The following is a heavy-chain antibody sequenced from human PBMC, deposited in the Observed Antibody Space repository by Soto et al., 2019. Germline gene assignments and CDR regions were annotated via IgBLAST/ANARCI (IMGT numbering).Heavy chain of an antibody. J-gene: IGHJ5*02. Sequence: QVQLVQSGAEVKKPGASVKVSCKASGYTFTNYGISWVRQAPGQGLAWMGWISAYNGNTKYAQKFQGRVTMTTDTSTSTAYMELRSRRSDDTAVYYCARGVGSGSYYNQYNWFDPWGQGTLVTVSS. CDR1: GYTFTNYG. V-gene: IGHV1-18*01. D-gene: IGHD3-10*01. CDR3: ARGVGSGSYYNQYNWFDP. CDR2: ISAYNGNT.